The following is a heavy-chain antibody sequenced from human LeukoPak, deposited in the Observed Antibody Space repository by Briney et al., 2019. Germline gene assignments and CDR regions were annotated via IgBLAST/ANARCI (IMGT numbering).Heavy chain of an antibody. D-gene: IGHD3-10*01. Sequence: SETLSLTCTVSGGSISSSSYYWGWVRQPPGTGLEWIGSIYYSGSTYYNPSLKSRVTISVDTSKNQFSLKLSSVTAADTAVYYCARRYYYGSGSYYRYWGQGTLVTVSS. CDR2: IYYSGST. CDR3: ARRYYYGSGSYYRY. CDR1: GGSISSSSYY. V-gene: IGHV4-39*07. J-gene: IGHJ4*02.